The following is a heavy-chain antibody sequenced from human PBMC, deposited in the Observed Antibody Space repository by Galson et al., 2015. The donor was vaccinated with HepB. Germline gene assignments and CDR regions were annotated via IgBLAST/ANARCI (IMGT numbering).Heavy chain of an antibody. V-gene: IGHV1-18*04. D-gene: IGHD6-13*01. CDR2: ISTYNGNT. CDR3: ARDHSWAAAGTSNWFDP. Sequence: SVKVSCKVFGGTFTSYGISWVRQAPGQGLEWVGWISTYNGNTNYAQKFQGRVTMITDTSTSTAYLELRSLLSDDTAVYYCARDHSWAAAGTSNWFDPWGQGTLVIVSS. CDR1: GGTFTSYG. J-gene: IGHJ5*02.